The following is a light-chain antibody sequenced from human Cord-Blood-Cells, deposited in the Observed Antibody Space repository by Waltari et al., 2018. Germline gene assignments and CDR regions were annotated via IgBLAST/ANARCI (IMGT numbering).Light chain of an antibody. CDR3: MQALQTPYT. V-gene: IGKV2-28*01. CDR2: LGS. CDR1: QSLLHSNGYNY. Sequence: DMVMSHSQLRLPAGPGKSACIPCCSTQSLLHSNGYNYLDWYLQKPGQSPQLLIYLGSNRASGVPDRFSGSGSGTDVTLKISRVEAEDVGVYYCMQALQTPYTFGQGTKLEIK. J-gene: IGKJ2*01.